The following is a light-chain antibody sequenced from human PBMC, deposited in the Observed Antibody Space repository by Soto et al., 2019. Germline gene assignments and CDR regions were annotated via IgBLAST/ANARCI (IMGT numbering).Light chain of an antibody. CDR2: DND. V-gene: IGLV1-44*01. CDR3: ATWDDSRNGYV. CDR1: SSNIGSNP. Sequence: QSVLTQPPSASGTPGQRVTISASGSSSNIGSNPVSWYQQRPGTAPKLLIYDNDERPSGVPVRFFGSKSATSASLAISGLQSEDEGDYYCATWDDSRNGYVFGPGTKVTVL. J-gene: IGLJ1*01.